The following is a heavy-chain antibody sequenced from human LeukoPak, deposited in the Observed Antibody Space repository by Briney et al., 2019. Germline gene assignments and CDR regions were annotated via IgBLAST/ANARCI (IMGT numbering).Heavy chain of an antibody. CDR1: GGSISSSSYY. CDR2: IYYSGST. D-gene: IGHD6-13*01. CDR3: ARGGLSSSWRGWFDP. V-gene: IGHV4-39*01. J-gene: IGHJ5*02. Sequence: PSETLSLTCTVSGGSISSSSYYWGWIRQPPGKGLEWIGSIYYSGSTYYNPSLKSRVTISVDTSKNQFSLKLSSVTAADTAVYYCARGGLSSSWRGWFDPWGQGTLVTVSS.